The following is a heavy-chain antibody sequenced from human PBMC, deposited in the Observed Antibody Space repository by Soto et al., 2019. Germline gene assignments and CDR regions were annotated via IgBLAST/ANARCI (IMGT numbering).Heavy chain of an antibody. D-gene: IGHD6-19*01. V-gene: IGHV1-18*01. Sequence: GASVNVSCHASGYTFTNYGNIWVRHAPGQGLEWMGWISAYNGNTNYAQKLQGRVTMTTDTSTSTAYMELRSLRSDDTAVYYCARGDSSGWLHFDYWGQGTLVTGSS. J-gene: IGHJ4*02. CDR3: ARGDSSGWLHFDY. CDR2: ISAYNGNT. CDR1: GYTFTNYG.